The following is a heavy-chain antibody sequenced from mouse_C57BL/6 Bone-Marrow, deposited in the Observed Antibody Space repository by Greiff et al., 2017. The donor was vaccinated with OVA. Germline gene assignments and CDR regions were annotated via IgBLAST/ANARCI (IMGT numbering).Heavy chain of an antibody. J-gene: IGHJ3*01. CDR1: GYTFTSYW. CDR2: INPSNGGT. D-gene: IGHD2-5*01. Sequence: QVQLQQPGTELVKPGASVKLSCKASGYTFTSYWMHWVKQRPGQGLEWIGNINPSNGGTNYHEKFKSKATLTVDKSSSAAYMQLSSLTSEDSAVDYCARGHYSNLPAWFAYWGQGTLVTVSA. V-gene: IGHV1-53*01. CDR3: ARGHYSNLPAWFAY.